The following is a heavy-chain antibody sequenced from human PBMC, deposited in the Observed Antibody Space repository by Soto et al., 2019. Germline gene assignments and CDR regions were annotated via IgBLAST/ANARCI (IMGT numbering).Heavy chain of an antibody. CDR1: GFTFTSSA. Sequence: SVNVSCKASGFTFTSSAVQWVRQARGQRLEWIGWIVVGSGNTNYAQKFQERVTITRDMSTSTAYMELSSLRSEDTAVYYCAAGLGYSSGGSCPDYFYYYGMDVWGQGTTVTVSS. V-gene: IGHV1-58*01. CDR2: IVVGSGNT. D-gene: IGHD2-15*01. J-gene: IGHJ6*02. CDR3: AAGLGYSSGGSCPDYFYYYGMDV.